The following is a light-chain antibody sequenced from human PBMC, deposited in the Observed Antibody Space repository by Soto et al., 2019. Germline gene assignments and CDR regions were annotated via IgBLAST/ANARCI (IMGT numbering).Light chain of an antibody. CDR2: GAS. J-gene: IGKJ3*01. CDR3: QQYGSSRGA. CDR1: QSVSSSY. V-gene: IGKV3-20*01. Sequence: EIVLTQSPGTLSLSPGERATLSCRASQSVSSSYLAWYQQKPGQAPRLLIYGASSRATGIPDRFSGSGSGTYFILTISRLEPEDFAVYYCQQYGSSRGAFGPGTKVDIK.